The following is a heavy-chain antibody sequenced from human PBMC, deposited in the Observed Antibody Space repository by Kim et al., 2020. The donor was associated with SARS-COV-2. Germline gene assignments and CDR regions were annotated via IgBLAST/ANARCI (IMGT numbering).Heavy chain of an antibody. D-gene: IGHD6-19*01. Sequence: KGRFTISRDKSKNTLYLQMNSLRAEDTAVYYCAKAHYAIAVAGTLAGFDYWGQGTLVTVSS. J-gene: IGHJ4*02. CDR3: AKAHYAIAVAGTLAGFDY. V-gene: IGHV3-23*01.